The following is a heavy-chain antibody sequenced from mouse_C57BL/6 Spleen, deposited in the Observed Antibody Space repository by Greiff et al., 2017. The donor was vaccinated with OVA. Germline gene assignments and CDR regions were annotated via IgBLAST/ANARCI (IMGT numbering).Heavy chain of an antibody. D-gene: IGHD3-1*01. CDR1: GYTFTSYW. Sequence: QVQLQQPGAELVMPGASVKLSCKASGYTFTSYWMHWVKQRPGQGLEWIGEIDPSDSYTNYNQKFKGKSTLTVDKSSSTAYMQLSSLTSEDSAVYYCARRGYQGDMDYWGQGTSVTVSS. J-gene: IGHJ4*01. CDR3: ARRGYQGDMDY. V-gene: IGHV1-69*01. CDR2: IDPSDSYT.